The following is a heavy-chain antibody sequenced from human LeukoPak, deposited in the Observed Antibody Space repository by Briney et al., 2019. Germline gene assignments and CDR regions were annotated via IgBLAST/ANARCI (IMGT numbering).Heavy chain of an antibody. CDR2: IYYSGST. CDR3: ARGTLHYYDSSGYGFDY. V-gene: IGHV4-31*03. CDR1: GGSISSGGYY. D-gene: IGHD3-22*01. Sequence: SETPSLTCTVSGGSISSGGYYWSWIRQHPGKGLEWIGYIYYSGSTYYNPSLKSRVTISVDTSKNQFSLKLSSVTAADTAVYYCARGTLHYYDSSGYGFDYWGQGTLVTVSS. J-gene: IGHJ4*02.